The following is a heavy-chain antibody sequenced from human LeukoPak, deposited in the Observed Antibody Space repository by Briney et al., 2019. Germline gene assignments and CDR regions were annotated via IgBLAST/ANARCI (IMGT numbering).Heavy chain of an antibody. CDR2: ISYDGSNK. D-gene: IGHD2-15*01. CDR1: GFTFSSYG. Sequence: PGGSLRLSCAASGFTFSSYGMHWVRRAPGKGLEWVAVISYDGSNKYYADSVKGRFTISRDNSKNTLYLQMNSLRAEDTAVYYCAKEPEPSYCSGGSCYSGYDYWGQGTLVTVSS. V-gene: IGHV3-30*18. J-gene: IGHJ4*02. CDR3: AKEPEPSYCSGGSCYSGYDY.